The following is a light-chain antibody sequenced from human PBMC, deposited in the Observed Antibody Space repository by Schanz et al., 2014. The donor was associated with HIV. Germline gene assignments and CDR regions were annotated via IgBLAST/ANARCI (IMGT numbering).Light chain of an antibody. CDR1: ALNLGHNF. CDR2: ADY. CDR3: AAWDDSLSVVV. V-gene: IGLV1-51*01. Sequence: QSLLTQPPSVSAAPGQRVTISCSGGALNLGHNFVSWYQQFPGTAPKLLIFADYQRPSEIPDRISGSKTGTSATLAINGLQTGDEADYYCAAWDDSLSVVVFGGGTKLTVL. J-gene: IGLJ2*01.